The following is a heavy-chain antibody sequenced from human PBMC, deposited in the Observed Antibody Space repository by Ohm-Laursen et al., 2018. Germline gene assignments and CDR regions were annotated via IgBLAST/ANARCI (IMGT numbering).Heavy chain of an antibody. CDR1: GFTFDDYG. Sequence: SLRLSCTASGFTFDDYGMHWVRQAPGKGLEWVSGISWNSDIIGYADSVKGRFTISRDNAKNSLYLQMNSLRAEDTALYYCAKDSSGGYYGMHVWGQGTTVTVSS. V-gene: IGHV3-9*01. D-gene: IGHD3-10*01. CDR3: AKDSSGGYYGMHV. CDR2: ISWNSDII. J-gene: IGHJ6*02.